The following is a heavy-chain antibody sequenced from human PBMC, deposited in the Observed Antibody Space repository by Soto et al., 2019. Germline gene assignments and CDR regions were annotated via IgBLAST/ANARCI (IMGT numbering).Heavy chain of an antibody. V-gene: IGHV1-69*06. Sequence: GASVKVSCKASGGTFSSYAISWVRQAPGQGLEWMGGIIPSFGTANYAPKFQGRVTITADKSTSTAYMELSSLSSEDTAVYYCARSRGYSGYAPKRFHWLDPWGQGTLVTVSS. J-gene: IGHJ5*02. D-gene: IGHD5-12*01. CDR3: ARSRGYSGYAPKRFHWLDP. CDR2: IIPSFGTA. CDR1: GGTFSSYA.